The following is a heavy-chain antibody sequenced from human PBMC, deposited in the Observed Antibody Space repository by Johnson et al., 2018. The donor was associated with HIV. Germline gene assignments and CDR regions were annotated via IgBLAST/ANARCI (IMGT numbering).Heavy chain of an antibody. CDR3: AREEGVGDDYGGKSAFDI. CDR1: GFTFSSYG. D-gene: IGHD4-23*01. Sequence: QVQLVESGGGVVQPGRSLRLSCAASGFTFSSYGMHWVRQAPGKGLEWVAVISYDGSNKYYVDSVKGRFTISRDNSKNTLYLQMNSLRAEDTAVYYCAREEGVGDDYGGKSAFDIWGQGTMVTVSS. J-gene: IGHJ3*02. CDR2: ISYDGSNK. V-gene: IGHV3-30*03.